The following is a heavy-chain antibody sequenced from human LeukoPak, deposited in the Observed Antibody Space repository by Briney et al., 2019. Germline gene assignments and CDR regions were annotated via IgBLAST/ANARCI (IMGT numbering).Heavy chain of an antibody. CDR3: ARAKVTNDY. CDR1: GFTLGSYW. Sequence: PGRSLRLSCAASGFTLGSYWMSWVRQAPGKGLEWVANINEDGSEKYYVDSVKGRFTISRDNAKNSLYLQMNSLRAEDTAVYYCARAKVTNDYWGQGTLVTVSS. CDR2: INEDGSEK. V-gene: IGHV3-7*03. D-gene: IGHD4-17*01. J-gene: IGHJ4*02.